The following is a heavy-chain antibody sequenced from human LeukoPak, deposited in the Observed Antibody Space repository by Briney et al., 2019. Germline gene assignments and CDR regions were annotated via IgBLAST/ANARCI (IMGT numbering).Heavy chain of an antibody. V-gene: IGHV4-39*07. CDR1: SGSISTSNYY. CDR3: ARGPYYYDSSGSFDY. J-gene: IGHJ4*02. Sequence: SETLSLTCTVSSGSISTSNYYWGWVRQPPGKALEWIGNIFYSGSTYYNPSLKSRVTISEDTSKNQFSLQLSSVTAADTAVYYCARGPYYYDSSGSFDYWGQGTLVTVSS. D-gene: IGHD3-22*01. CDR2: IFYSGST.